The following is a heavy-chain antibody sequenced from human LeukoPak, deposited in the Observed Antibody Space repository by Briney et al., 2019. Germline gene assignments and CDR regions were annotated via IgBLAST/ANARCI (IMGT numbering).Heavy chain of an antibody. CDR1: GFTFDDYA. V-gene: IGHV3-9*01. CDR3: TKDIRMLDY. Sequence: GGSLRLSCSASGFTFDDYAMHWVRQAPGKGLEWVSGINWSSGTIAYADSVKGRFTISRDNAKNSLYLQTDSLRVEDTALYYCTKDIRMLDYWGQGTLVTVSS. J-gene: IGHJ4*02. D-gene: IGHD3-10*02. CDR2: INWSSGTI.